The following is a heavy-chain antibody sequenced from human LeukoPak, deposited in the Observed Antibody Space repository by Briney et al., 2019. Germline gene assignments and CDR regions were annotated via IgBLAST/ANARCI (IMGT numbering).Heavy chain of an antibody. D-gene: IGHD6-13*01. Sequence: PGGSLRLSCAASGFTFSSYSMNWVRQAPGKGLEWVSSISSSSSYIYYADSVKGRFTISRDNAKNSLYLRMNSLRAEDTAVYYCASSAPLAAAGTWGQGTLVTVSS. J-gene: IGHJ4*02. CDR1: GFTFSSYS. CDR2: ISSSSSYI. CDR3: ASSAPLAAAGT. V-gene: IGHV3-21*01.